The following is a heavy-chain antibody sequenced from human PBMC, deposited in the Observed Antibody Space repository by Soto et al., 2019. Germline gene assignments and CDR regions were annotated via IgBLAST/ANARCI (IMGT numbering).Heavy chain of an antibody. Sequence: GGSLRLSCEAFGFTFSDAWMNWVRQAPGKGLEWVGRVKRKSDGGTIDYAPPVKGRFTISRDDSRNTLYLQMNSLKTEDTAVYYCTRNADSDFWAQGTLVTVSS. J-gene: IGHJ4*02. CDR2: VKRKSDGGTI. CDR1: GFTFSDAW. V-gene: IGHV3-15*01. CDR3: TRNADSDF.